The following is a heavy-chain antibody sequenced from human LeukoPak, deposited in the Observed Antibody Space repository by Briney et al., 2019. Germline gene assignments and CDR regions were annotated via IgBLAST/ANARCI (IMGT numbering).Heavy chain of an antibody. D-gene: IGHD2-15*01. V-gene: IGHV3-30*04. J-gene: IGHJ4*02. CDR2: ISYDGSNK. Sequence: GGSLRLSCAASGFTFGSYAMHWVRQAPGKGLECVAVISYDGSNKYYADSVKGRFTISRDNSKNTLYLQMNSLRAEDTAVYYCARDTCDGGSCYVYYFDYWGQGTLVTVSS. CDR1: GFTFGSYA. CDR3: ARDTCDGGSCYVYYFDY.